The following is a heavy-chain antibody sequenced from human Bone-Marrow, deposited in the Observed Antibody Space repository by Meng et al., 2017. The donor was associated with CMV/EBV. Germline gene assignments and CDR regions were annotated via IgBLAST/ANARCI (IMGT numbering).Heavy chain of an antibody. D-gene: IGHD3-22*01. J-gene: IGHJ5*02. CDR1: GGSIRSGDYY. V-gene: IGHV4-30-4*08. CDR3: ARDMGSSGYYGNNWFDP. Sequence: QAHSPAAGHGLVNPAQTRSLTYTVSGGSIRSGDYYWSWIRQPPGKALEWIGYIYYSGSTYYNPSLKSRVTISVDTSKNQFSLKLSSVTAADTAVYYCARDMGSSGYYGNNWFDPWGQGTLVTVSS. CDR2: IYYSGST.